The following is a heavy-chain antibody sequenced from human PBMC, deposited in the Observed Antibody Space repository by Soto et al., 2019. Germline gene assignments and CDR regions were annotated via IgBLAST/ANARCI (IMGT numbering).Heavy chain of an antibody. J-gene: IGHJ4*02. V-gene: IGHV3-15*01. CDR3: NSHSYYDHSW. CDR1: GFTFINTW. Sequence: EVQLVESGGGLVKPGGSLRLSCAASGFTFINTWMTWVRQAPGKGLEWVGRIKSKTDGGTTDYAAPVKGRFTISRDDSKNTLYLQMNSLKTEDTAIYYCNSHSYYDHSWWGQGTLVTVSS. D-gene: IGHD3-22*01. CDR2: IKSKTDGGTT.